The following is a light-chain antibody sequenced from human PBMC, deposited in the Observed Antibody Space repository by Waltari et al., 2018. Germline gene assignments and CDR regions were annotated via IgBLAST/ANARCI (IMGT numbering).Light chain of an antibody. CDR2: DDN. CDR1: ALPKKY. CDR3: YSTDSTGNHVV. Sequence: SYELTQPPSVSVSPGQTARITCSGDALPKKYAFWYQQKSGQAPVLIIYDDNKRPSGNPGGFSGSSSGTMATLTISGAQVEDEADYYCYSTDSTGNHVVFGGGTKLTVL. J-gene: IGLJ2*01. V-gene: IGLV3-10*01.